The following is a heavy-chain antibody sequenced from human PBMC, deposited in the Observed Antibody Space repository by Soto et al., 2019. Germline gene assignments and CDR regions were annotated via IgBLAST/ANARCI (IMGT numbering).Heavy chain of an antibody. D-gene: IGHD6-19*01. CDR1: GYTFTSYD. J-gene: IGHJ4*02. CDR3: ARGSFIAVAPRPATV. CDR2: MNPNGGNT. Sequence: GASVKVSCKASGYTFTSYDINWVRQATGQGLEWMGWMNPNGGNTGYAQKFQGRVTMTRNTSISTAYMELSSLRSEDTAVYYCARGSFIAVAPRPATVWGQGTLVTVSS. V-gene: IGHV1-8*01.